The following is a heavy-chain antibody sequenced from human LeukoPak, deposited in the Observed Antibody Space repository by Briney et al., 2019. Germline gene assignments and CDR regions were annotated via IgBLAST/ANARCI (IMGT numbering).Heavy chain of an antibody. CDR1: GFTFSSYA. CDR2: ITGSGGRT. Sequence: GGSLRLSCAASGFTFSSYAMNWVRQAPGKGLEWVSAITGSGGRTYYADSVKGRFTISRDNSKNTLYLQMNSLRAEDTALYYCAKDMAAYYYSSGNIDYWGQGTLVTVSS. V-gene: IGHV3-23*01. CDR3: AKDMAAYYYSSGNIDY. D-gene: IGHD3-10*01. J-gene: IGHJ4*02.